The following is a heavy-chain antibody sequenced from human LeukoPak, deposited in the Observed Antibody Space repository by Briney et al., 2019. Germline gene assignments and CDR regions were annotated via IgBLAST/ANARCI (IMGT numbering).Heavy chain of an antibody. Sequence: GGSLRLSCAASGFTFSSYAMSWVRQAPRKGLEWISAINGRDGNTFYADSVRGRFTISRDNSKNTLYLQMNSLRAEDTAAYYCAKGSAVADIYFDYLGQGTLVTVSS. CDR2: INGRDGNT. CDR1: GFTFSSYA. D-gene: IGHD6-19*01. V-gene: IGHV3-23*01. J-gene: IGHJ4*02. CDR3: AKGSAVADIYFDY.